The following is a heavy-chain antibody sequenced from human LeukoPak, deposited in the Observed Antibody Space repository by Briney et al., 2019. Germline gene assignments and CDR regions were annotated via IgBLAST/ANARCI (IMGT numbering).Heavy chain of an antibody. D-gene: IGHD3-10*01. Sequence: TSETLPLTCTVSGGSISSYYWSWIRQPPGKGLEWIGYIYYSGSTNYNPSLKSRVTISVDTSKNQFSLKLSSVTAADTAVYYCARQGVRGVPDYWGQGTLVTVSS. J-gene: IGHJ4*02. CDR2: IYYSGST. CDR1: GGSISSYY. V-gene: IGHV4-59*08. CDR3: ARQGVRGVPDY.